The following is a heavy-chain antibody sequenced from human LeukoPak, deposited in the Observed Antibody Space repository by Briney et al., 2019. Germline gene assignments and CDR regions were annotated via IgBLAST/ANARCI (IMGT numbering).Heavy chain of an antibody. CDR2: ISHSGST. Sequence: SETLFLTCAVYGGSFSGYYWSWIRQSPGKGLEWIGEISHSGSTYYNPSLKSRVTISLDTSKNHFSLKLTSVTAADTAVYYCARGVSDQNWGQGTLVTVSS. V-gene: IGHV4-34*01. CDR3: ARGVSDQN. J-gene: IGHJ4*02. CDR1: GGSFSGYY.